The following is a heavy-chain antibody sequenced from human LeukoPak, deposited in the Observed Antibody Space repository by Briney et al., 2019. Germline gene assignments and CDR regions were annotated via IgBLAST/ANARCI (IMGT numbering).Heavy chain of an antibody. J-gene: IGHJ4*02. V-gene: IGHV4-59*12. CDR1: GGSISRYY. Sequence: PSETLSLTCTVSGGSISRYYWSWIRQPPGKGLEWIGDVDHSGATNYNPSLKSRVTISVDTSKNQFSLKLRSVTAADTAVYYCARRPLVGAIDSWGQGTLVTVSS. CDR2: VDHSGAT. CDR3: ARRPLVGAIDS. D-gene: IGHD1-26*01.